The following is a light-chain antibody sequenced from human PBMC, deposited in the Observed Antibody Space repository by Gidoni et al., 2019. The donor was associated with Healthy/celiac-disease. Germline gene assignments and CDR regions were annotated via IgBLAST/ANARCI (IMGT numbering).Light chain of an antibody. CDR3: QQSYSTPRT. CDR2: AAS. CDR1: QSISSY. J-gene: IGKJ1*01. V-gene: IGKV1-39*01. Sequence: IQMTQSPSSLSASVGDRVTITCRASQSISSYLNWYQQKPGKAPKLLIYAASSLQSGVPSRFXGSGSGTYFTLTISSLQPEDFATYYCQQSYSTPRTFGQGTKVEIK.